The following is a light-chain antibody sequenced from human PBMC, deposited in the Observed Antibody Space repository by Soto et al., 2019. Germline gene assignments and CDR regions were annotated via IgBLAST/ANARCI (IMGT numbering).Light chain of an antibody. CDR1: QSVSYY. CDR2: DAS. CDR3: KEFGSVPLWT. Sequence: EVVLTQSPGTLSLSPEERATLSCRASQSVSYYLAWYQQKPGQATRLLIYDASSRDTGVPDRFSGSGSGTDFTLTISRLEPEDFAVYYCKEFGSVPLWTFGQGTKVDIK. V-gene: IGKV3-20*01. J-gene: IGKJ1*01.